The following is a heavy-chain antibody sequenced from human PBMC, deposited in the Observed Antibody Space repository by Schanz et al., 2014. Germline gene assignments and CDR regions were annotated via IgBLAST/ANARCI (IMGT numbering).Heavy chain of an antibody. CDR2: IKSKTDGGTR. D-gene: IGHD3-10*01. J-gene: IGHJ4*02. CDR1: GFTLNNAW. Sequence: EVQLVESGGGLVKPGGSLRLSCATSGFTLNNAWMNWVRQAPGKGLQWVARIKSKTDGGTRDYAAPVKGRFTISTDDSKNRVYLQMNSLQTEDTPVYYCTADLWFGAVWGVWWGQGTLVTVSS. V-gene: IGHV3-15*01. CDR3: TADLWFGAVWGVW.